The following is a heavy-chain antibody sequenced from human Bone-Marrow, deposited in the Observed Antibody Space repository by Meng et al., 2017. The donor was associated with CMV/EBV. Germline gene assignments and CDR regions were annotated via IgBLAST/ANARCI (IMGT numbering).Heavy chain of an antibody. CDR1: GYTFTNYY. V-gene: IGHV1-46*01. Sequence: SVKVSCKASGYTFTNYYMHWVRQAPGKGLEWVAIINPSGGSTNYAQKFQGRVTMARDTSTSTVYMELSSLTSEDTAVYYCARDHLVRHDYSKPHFDSWGQGTLVTVSS. J-gene: IGHJ4*02. CDR2: INPSGGST. D-gene: IGHD4-11*01. CDR3: ARDHLVRHDYSKPHFDS.